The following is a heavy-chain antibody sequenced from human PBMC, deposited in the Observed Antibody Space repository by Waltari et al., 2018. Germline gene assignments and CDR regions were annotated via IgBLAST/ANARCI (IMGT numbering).Heavy chain of an antibody. CDR3: ARGPYNFWSGYSFEY. D-gene: IGHD3-3*01. CDR2: IHSGGST. Sequence: EVQLVEPGGGLIQPGGSLRLSCAASGFTVSDSYMTWVRQAPGKGLEWVSLIHSGGSTFYADSVKRSFTISRDYSKNTLYLQMSSLRAEDSALYYCARGPYNFWSGYSFEYWGQGTLVTVSS. V-gene: IGHV3-53*01. J-gene: IGHJ4*02. CDR1: GFTVSDSY.